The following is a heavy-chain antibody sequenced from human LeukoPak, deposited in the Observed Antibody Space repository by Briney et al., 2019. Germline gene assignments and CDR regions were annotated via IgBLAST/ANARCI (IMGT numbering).Heavy chain of an antibody. CDR3: ASHRSSSRYYYYYYGMDV. CDR2: INHSGST. J-gene: IGHJ6*02. CDR1: GGSFSGYY. D-gene: IGHD6-6*01. V-gene: IGHV4-34*01. Sequence: SETLSLTCAVYGGSFSGYYWSWIRQPPGKGLEWIGEINHSGSTNCNPSLKSRVTISVDTSKNQFSLKLSSVTAADTAVYYCASHRSSSRYYYYYYGMDVWGQGTTVTVSS.